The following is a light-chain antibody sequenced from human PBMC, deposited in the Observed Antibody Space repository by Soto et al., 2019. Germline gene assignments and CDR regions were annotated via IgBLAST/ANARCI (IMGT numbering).Light chain of an antibody. CDR2: KAS. Sequence: DIQMTQSPSTLSGSVGDRVTITCRASQTISSWLAWYQQKPGKAPKLLIYKASTLKSGVPSRFSGSRSGAEFTLTITSLQSEDFAVYYCQQDYNLPTFGQGTKVDIK. CDR3: QQDYNLPT. J-gene: IGKJ1*01. CDR1: QTISSW. V-gene: IGKV1-5*03.